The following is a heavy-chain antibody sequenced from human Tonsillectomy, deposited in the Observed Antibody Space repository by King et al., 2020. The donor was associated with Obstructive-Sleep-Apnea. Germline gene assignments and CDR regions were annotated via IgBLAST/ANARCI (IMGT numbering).Heavy chain of an antibody. J-gene: IGHJ4*02. Sequence: VQLQESGPGLVKPSETLSLTCSVSGGSIINKYWSWIRQPPGKGLEWIGNIYHNGNTNYNPSLKSRVTISVDTSNNQFSLNLSSVTAADTAVYYCARDRGCSACPIDCWGQGTLVTVSS. CDR1: GGSIINKY. D-gene: IGHD6-19*01. CDR3: ARDRGCSACPIDC. V-gene: IGHV4-59*01. CDR2: IYHNGNT.